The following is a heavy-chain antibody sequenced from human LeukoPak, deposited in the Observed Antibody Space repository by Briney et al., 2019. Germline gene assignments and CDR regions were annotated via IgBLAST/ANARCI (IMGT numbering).Heavy chain of an antibody. CDR1: GFTFSSYA. CDR3: ARDAPVVTAIPVYYFDY. CDR2: ISGSGGNT. D-gene: IGHD2-21*02. J-gene: IGHJ4*02. V-gene: IGHV3-23*01. Sequence: PGRSLRLSCAASGFTFSSYAMSWVRQAPGKGLEWVSFISGSGGNTYYADSVKGRFTISRDNAKNSLYLQMNSLRAEDTAVYYCARDAPVVTAIPVYYFDYWGQGTLVTVSS.